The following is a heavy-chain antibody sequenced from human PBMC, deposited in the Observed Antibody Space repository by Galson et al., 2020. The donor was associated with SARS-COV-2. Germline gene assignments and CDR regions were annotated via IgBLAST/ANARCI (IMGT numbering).Heavy chain of an antibody. D-gene: IGHD5-12*01. CDR2: ISWNSGSI. J-gene: IGHJ4*02. Sequence: GGSLRLSCAASGFTFDDYAMHWVRQAPGKGLEWVSGISWNSGSIGYADSVKGRFTISRDNAKNSLYLQMNSLRAEDTALYYCAKLVDSGYDTRSDYWGQGTLVTVSS. CDR3: AKLVDSGYDTRSDY. V-gene: IGHV3-9*01. CDR1: GFTFDDYA.